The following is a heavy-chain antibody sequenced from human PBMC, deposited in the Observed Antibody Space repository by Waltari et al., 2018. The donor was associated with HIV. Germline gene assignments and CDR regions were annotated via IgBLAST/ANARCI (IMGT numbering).Heavy chain of an antibody. CDR1: GFTFSRYG. CDR2: INGGTTGT. D-gene: IGHD3-22*01. J-gene: IGHJ4*02. Sequence: EVQLLESGGDLQQPGGSLRLSCAASGFTFSRYGMRWVRQAPGRGLEWVSSINGGTTGTFYAYSVKGRFTISRDSSKNTLYLQMNSLRAEDTAVYYCAKDRSYDSSGYFDYWGEGTLVTVSS. CDR3: AKDRSYDSSGYFDY. V-gene: IGHV3-23*01.